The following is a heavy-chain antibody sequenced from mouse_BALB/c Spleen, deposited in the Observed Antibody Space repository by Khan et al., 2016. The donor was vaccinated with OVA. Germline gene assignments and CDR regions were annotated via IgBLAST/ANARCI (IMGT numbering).Heavy chain of an antibody. CDR3: ARGDWAD. V-gene: IGHV5-17*02. J-gene: IGHJ2*01. D-gene: IGHD4-1*01. CDR1: GFTFSSFG. Sequence: VQLQQSGGGLVQPGGSRKLSCAASGFTFSSFGMHWVRQAPEKGLEWVAYINSGSSTIYYADPVKGRFTISRDNHKNTLFLQMTSLRSEDTAMYYCARGDWADWGQGTTLTVSS. CDR2: INSGSSTI.